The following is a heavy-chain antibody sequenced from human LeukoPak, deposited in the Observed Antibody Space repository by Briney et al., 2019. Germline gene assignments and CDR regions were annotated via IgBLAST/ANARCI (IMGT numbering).Heavy chain of an antibody. D-gene: IGHD3-3*01. J-gene: IGHJ6*03. Sequence: GGSLRLSCAASGFTFSSYWMSWVRQAPGKGLEWVANIKQDGSEKYYVDSVKARFTISRDNAKNSLYLKMNSLRAEDTAVYYCARLIRFLEWFEHFYYMDVWGKGTTVTVSS. CDR3: ARLIRFLEWFEHFYYMDV. V-gene: IGHV3-7*01. CDR2: IKQDGSEK. CDR1: GFTFSSYW.